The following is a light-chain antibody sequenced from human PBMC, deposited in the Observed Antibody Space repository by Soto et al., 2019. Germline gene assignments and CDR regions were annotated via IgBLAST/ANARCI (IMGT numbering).Light chain of an antibody. CDR3: SSYTSSGTHWV. CDR1: SSDIGTYNY. J-gene: IGLJ3*02. V-gene: IGLV2-14*01. Sequence: QSALTQPASVSGSPGQSITISCTGSSSDIGTYNYLSWYQQHPGKAPKLIIYEVSDRPSGISDRFSGSKSGNTASLTISGLQAKDEADYYCSSYTSSGTHWVFGGGTQLTVL. CDR2: EVS.